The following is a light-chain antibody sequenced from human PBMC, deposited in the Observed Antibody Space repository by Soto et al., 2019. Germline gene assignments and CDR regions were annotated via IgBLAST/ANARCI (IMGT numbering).Light chain of an antibody. CDR2: GNT. J-gene: IGLJ1*01. Sequence: QSVLTQPPSVSGAPGQRVTISCTGSSSNIGANSDVHWYQQLTGAAPKLLIYGNTNRPSGVSDRFSASKSGTSASLAITGIQAQDAADYYCAAWDDSLNGYVFGTGTKVTV. V-gene: IGLV1-40*01. CDR3: AAWDDSLNGYV. CDR1: SSNIGANSD.